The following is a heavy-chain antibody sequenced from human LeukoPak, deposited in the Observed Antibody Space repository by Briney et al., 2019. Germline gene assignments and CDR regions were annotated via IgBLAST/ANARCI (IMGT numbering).Heavy chain of an antibody. V-gene: IGHV4-4*02. Sequence: PSETLSLTCAVSGGSISSSNWWSWVRQPPGKGLEWIGEIYHSGSTNYNPSLKSRVTISVDKSKNQFSLKLSSVTAADTAVYYCARAGFGELFIGWFDPWGQGTLVTVSS. CDR3: ARAGFGELFIGWFDP. CDR1: GGSISSSNW. J-gene: IGHJ5*02. D-gene: IGHD3-10*01. CDR2: IYHSGST.